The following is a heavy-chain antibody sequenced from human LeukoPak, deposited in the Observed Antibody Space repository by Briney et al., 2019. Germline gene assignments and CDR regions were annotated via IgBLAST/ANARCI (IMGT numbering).Heavy chain of an antibody. CDR3: ARDASPGRTVTTSQYFYYYYMDV. J-gene: IGHJ6*03. CDR2: ISSNGGGT. D-gene: IGHD4-17*01. CDR1: GFTFSSYS. V-gene: IGHV3-64*02. Sequence: GGSLRLSCAASGFTFSSYSMYWVRQAPGKGLEYVSAISSNGGGTYYGGSVKGRFTISRDNSKNTLYLEMGRLRAEDMAVYYCARDASPGRTVTTSQYFYYYYMDVWGKGTTVTVSS.